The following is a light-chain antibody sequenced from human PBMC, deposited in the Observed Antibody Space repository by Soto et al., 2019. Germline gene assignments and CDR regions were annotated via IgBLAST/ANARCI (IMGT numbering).Light chain of an antibody. V-gene: IGLV2-14*01. CDR3: KSYTSRSHLGVV. J-gene: IGLJ2*01. CDR1: SSDVGGHNY. CDR2: DVT. Sequence: QSALTQPASVSGSPGQSITISCTGTSSDVGGHNYVSWYQQHPGKAPKLMIYDVTNRPSGVSNRFSVSKSGNKASLTISGLQAEEEADYYCKSYTSRSHLGVVFGGGTKLTVL.